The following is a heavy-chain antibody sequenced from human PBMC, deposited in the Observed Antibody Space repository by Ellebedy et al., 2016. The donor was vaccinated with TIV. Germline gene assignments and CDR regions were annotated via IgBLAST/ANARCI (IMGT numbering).Heavy chain of an antibody. D-gene: IGHD3-10*01. V-gene: IGHV6-1*01. CDR2: TYYRSKWYN. Sequence: SQTLSLTCXISGDSVSSSSAAWNWIRQSPSRGLEWLGRTYYRSKWYNDYAASVKSRITINSDTSKNQFSLQLNSVTPEDTAVYYCARDFTTVRGVMNPFDHWGQGILVTVSS. CDR3: ARDFTTVRGVMNPFDH. J-gene: IGHJ5*02. CDR1: GDSVSSSSAA.